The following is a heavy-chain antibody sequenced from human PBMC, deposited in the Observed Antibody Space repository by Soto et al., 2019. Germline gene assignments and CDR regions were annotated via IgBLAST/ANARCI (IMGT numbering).Heavy chain of an antibody. CDR2: IKPDGSDK. CDR3: ARENYFDY. CDR1: GFTFHNYW. V-gene: IGHV3-7*01. Sequence: EVQLVESGGGLVQPGGSLRLSCAASGFTFHNYWMGWVRQTPDKGLEWVANIKPDGSDKYYVDSVKGRFTISRDNAMNSLYLQMNSLRAEDTAVYYCARENYFDYWGQGTLVTVSS. J-gene: IGHJ4*02.